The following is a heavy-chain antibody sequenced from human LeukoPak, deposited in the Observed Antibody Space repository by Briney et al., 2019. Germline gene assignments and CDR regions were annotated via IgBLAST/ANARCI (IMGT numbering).Heavy chain of an antibody. D-gene: IGHD6-19*01. Sequence: PGGSLRLSCSASGFTFSSYAMHWVRQAPGKGLEYVSAISSNGGSTYYADSVKGRFTISRDNSKNTLYLQMSSLRAGDTAVYYCVKAWSVAGTRALFYWGQGTLVTVSS. J-gene: IGHJ4*02. CDR3: VKAWSVAGTRALFY. V-gene: IGHV3-64D*06. CDR1: GFTFSSYA. CDR2: ISSNGGST.